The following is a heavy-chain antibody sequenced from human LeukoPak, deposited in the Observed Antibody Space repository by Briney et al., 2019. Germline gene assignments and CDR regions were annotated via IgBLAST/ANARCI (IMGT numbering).Heavy chain of an antibody. CDR2: IVSDATIT. J-gene: IGHJ5*02. Sequence: GGSLRLSCAASGFTFSSYWMHWVRQAPGKGLVWVSHIVSDATITSYADSVKGRFTISRDNAKNTLYLQMNSLRAEDTAVYYCARGALRFPLFDPWGQGTLVTVSS. CDR3: ARGALRFPLFDP. CDR1: GFTFSSYW. V-gene: IGHV3-74*01. D-gene: IGHD3-3*01.